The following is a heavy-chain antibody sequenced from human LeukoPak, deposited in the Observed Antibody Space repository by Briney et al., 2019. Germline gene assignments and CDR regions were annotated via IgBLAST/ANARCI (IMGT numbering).Heavy chain of an antibody. CDR1: GGSISSSSYY. V-gene: IGHV4-39*07. J-gene: IGHJ4*02. Sequence: SETLSLTCTVSGGSISSSSYYWGWIRQPPGKGLEWIGSIYYSGSTYYNPSLKSRVTTSVDTSKNQFSLKLSSVTAADTAVYFCARGFRGDNFDYWGQGTLVTVSS. CDR2: IYYSGST. D-gene: IGHD7-27*01. CDR3: ARGFRGDNFDY.